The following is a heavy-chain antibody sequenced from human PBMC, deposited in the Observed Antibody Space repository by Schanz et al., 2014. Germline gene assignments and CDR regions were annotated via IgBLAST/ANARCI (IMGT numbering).Heavy chain of an antibody. Sequence: QVQLQESGPGLVKPSQTLSLTCTVSGGSVSSGGDYWSWIRQHPGKGLEWIVYIYYKGNTYYNPSLKSRVTITLDPSKNRFPLTLASLAAADTAVYYCARDTTWRLDLWGRGTLVTVSS. D-gene: IGHD1-1*01. J-gene: IGHJ2*01. CDR1: GGSVSSGGDY. V-gene: IGHV4-31*03. CDR3: ARDTTWRLDL. CDR2: IYYKGNT.